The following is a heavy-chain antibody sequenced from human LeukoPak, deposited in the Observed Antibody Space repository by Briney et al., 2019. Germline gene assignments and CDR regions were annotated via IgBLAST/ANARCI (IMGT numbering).Heavy chain of an antibody. CDR3: ARDRFPHDDAHYGMDV. Sequence: GALRLSCTASGFTFSNYGMHWVRQAPGKGLEWVAVMWVWNDGSNEYYADSVKGRLTTARDNSKNTLYLQMVSLRAEDTADYYCARDRFPHDDAHYGMDVWGQGTTVTVSS. V-gene: IGHV3-33*01. J-gene: IGHJ6*02. CDR1: GFTFSNYG. D-gene: IGHD3-16*01. CDR2: MWVWNDGSNE.